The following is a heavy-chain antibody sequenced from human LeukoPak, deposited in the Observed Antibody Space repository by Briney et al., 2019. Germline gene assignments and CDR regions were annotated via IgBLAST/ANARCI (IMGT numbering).Heavy chain of an antibody. CDR3: AKALGNWNYEDY. Sequence: GGSLRLSCAASGFTFSDYYMTWVRQAPGKGLEWVAFIRYDESYKYYADSVKGRFTISRDNSKNTLYLQMSSLRTEDTAVYFCAKALGNWNYEDYWGQGTLVSVSS. D-gene: IGHD1-7*01. CDR1: GFTFSDYY. V-gene: IGHV3-30*02. J-gene: IGHJ4*02. CDR2: IRYDESYK.